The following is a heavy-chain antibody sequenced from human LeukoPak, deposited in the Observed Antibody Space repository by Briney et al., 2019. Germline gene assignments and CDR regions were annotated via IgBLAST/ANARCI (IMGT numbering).Heavy chain of an antibody. CDR1: GFTFSSYV. CDR2: IDGSGVGT. Sequence: GGSLRLSCAASGFTFSSYVMRWVRQAPGKGLECVSTIDGSGVGTYYADSVKGRFTISRDSSKSTLYLHMNSLRAEDTAVYYCTKGAAAGPKYFQHWGQGTLVTVSS. CDR3: TKGAAAGPKYFQH. V-gene: IGHV3-23*01. D-gene: IGHD6-13*01. J-gene: IGHJ1*01.